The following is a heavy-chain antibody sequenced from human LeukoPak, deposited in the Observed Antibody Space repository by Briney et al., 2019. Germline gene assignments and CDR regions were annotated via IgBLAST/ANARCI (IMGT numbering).Heavy chain of an antibody. J-gene: IGHJ4*02. V-gene: IGHV3-23*01. CDR3: ATSRQQLVLRTFDY. CDR2: ISGSGDST. CDR1: GFTFSSYA. Sequence: GGSLRLSCAASGFTFSSYAMSWVRQAPGKGLEWVSAISGSGDSTYYADSVKGRFTISRDNSKNTLYLQMNSLRAEDTAVYYCATSRQQLVLRTFDYWGQGTLVTVSS. D-gene: IGHD6-13*01.